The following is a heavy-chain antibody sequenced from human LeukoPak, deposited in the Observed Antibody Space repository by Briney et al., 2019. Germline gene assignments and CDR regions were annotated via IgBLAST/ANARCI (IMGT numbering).Heavy chain of an antibody. J-gene: IGHJ5*02. CDR3: ARVNPGFLGGGWFDP. V-gene: IGHV4-39*07. CDR1: GGSIRSRTHY. Sequence: SETLSLTCADSGGSIRSRTHYWGWIRQPPGEGLEYIGSISYSGKTYYNPSLMSRVTISGDTAKNQFSLKMSAVTAADTAVYYCARVNPGFLGGGWFDPWGQGTLVTVSS. CDR2: ISYSGKT. D-gene: IGHD3-16*01.